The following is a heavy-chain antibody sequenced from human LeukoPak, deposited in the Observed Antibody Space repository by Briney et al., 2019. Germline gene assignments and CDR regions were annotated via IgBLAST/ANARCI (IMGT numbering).Heavy chain of an antibody. D-gene: IGHD3-22*01. CDR3: AKRSAYYDSRGYYFPFEY. Sequence: GGSLRLSCAASGFTFSSYGMIWLRQAPGKGLEWVSSISSSGGNTYYADSVKGRFTISRDNSKNTLYLQMNSLRAKDTAVYYCAKRSAYYDSRGYYFPFEYWGQGTLVTVSS. CDR1: GFTFSSYG. J-gene: IGHJ4*02. CDR2: ISSSGGNT. V-gene: IGHV3-23*01.